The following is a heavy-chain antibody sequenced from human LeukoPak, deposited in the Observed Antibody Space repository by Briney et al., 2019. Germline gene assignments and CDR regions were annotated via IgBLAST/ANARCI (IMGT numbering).Heavy chain of an antibody. CDR2: IKQDGSEK. CDR3: ARGSTMIVPGAFDI. Sequence: GGSLRLSCAASGFTFSSYWMSWVRQAPGKGREGVANIKQDGSEKYYVDSVTGRFTISRDNAKNSLYLQMNSLRAEDTAVYYCARGSTMIVPGAFDIWGQGTMVTVSS. J-gene: IGHJ3*02. V-gene: IGHV3-7*01. D-gene: IGHD3-22*01. CDR1: GFTFSSYW.